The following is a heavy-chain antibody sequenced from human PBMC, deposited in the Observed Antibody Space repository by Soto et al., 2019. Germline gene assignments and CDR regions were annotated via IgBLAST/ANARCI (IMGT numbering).Heavy chain of an antibody. CDR2: ISGSGGST. V-gene: IGHV3-23*01. D-gene: IGHD6-19*01. J-gene: IGHJ4*02. CDR1: GFTFSSYA. Sequence: EVQLLESGGGLVQPGGSLRLSCAASGFTFSSYAMSWVRQAPGKGLEWVSAISGSGGSTYYADSVKGRFTISRDNSKNTLYLQMNSLRAEDTAVYYCAKGGGPYSSGWYCDYWGQGTLVTVPS. CDR3: AKGGGPYSSGWYCDY.